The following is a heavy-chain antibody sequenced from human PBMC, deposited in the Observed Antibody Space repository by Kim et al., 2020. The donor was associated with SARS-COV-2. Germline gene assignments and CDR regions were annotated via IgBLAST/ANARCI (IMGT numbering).Heavy chain of an antibody. J-gene: IGHJ6*04. CDR2: IYWNDDK. V-gene: IGHV2-5*01. Sequence: SGPTLVNPTQTLTLTCTFSGFSLSTSGVGVGWIRQPPGKALEWLALIYWNDDKRYSPSLKSRLTITKDTSKNQVVLTMTNMDPVDTATYYCAHNLRGFYYDFWSGYSLEWDVWGKGTTVTVSS. CDR1: GFSLSTSGVG. CDR3: AHNLRGFYYDFWSGYSLEWDV. D-gene: IGHD3-3*01.